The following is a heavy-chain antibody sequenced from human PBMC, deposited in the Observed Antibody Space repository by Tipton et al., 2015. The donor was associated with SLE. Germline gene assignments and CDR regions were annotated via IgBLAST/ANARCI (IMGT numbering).Heavy chain of an antibody. Sequence: QLVQSGAEVKKPGASVKVSCKASGYTFTSYGISWVRQAPGQGLEWMGWISAYNGNTNYAQKLQGRVTMTTDTSTSTAYMELRSLRSDDTAMYYCARDTGGYDSSGHDAFDIWGQGTMVTVSS. D-gene: IGHD3-22*01. J-gene: IGHJ3*02. CDR3: ARDTGGYDSSGHDAFDI. CDR2: ISAYNGNT. CDR1: GYTFTSYG. V-gene: IGHV1-18*01.